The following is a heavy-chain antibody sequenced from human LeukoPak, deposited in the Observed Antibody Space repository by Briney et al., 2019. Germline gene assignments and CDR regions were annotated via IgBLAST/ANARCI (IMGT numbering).Heavy chain of an antibody. Sequence: SVKVSCKASGYTFTGYYMHWVRQAPGQGLEWMGGIIPIFGTPHYAQKFQDRVTITADASTSTAYMELSSLRSEDTAVYYCARAYMTATRHFDSWGQGTLVTVSS. CDR1: GYTFTGYY. V-gene: IGHV1-69*13. J-gene: IGHJ4*02. CDR3: ARAYMTATRHFDS. D-gene: IGHD2-21*02. CDR2: IIPIFGTP.